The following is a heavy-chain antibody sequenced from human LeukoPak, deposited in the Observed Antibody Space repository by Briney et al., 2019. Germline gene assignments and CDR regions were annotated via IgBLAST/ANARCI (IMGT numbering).Heavy chain of an antibody. V-gene: IGHV1-2*02. D-gene: IGHD2-15*01. Sequence: AAVKVSRKASVYTLTGYYMHWVRQAPGQGLEWMGWINPNRGGTNYAQKYQSRVTMTRDTSISTDYMELSRMRSDDTDVYYCARDCSGGSCYSNYYYYYGMDVWGQGTTVTVSS. J-gene: IGHJ6*02. CDR1: VYTLTGYY. CDR2: INPNRGGT. CDR3: ARDCSGGSCYSNYYYYYGMDV.